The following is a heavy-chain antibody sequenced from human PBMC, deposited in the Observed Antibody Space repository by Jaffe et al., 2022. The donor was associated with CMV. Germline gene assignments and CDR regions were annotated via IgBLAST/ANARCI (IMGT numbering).Heavy chain of an antibody. CDR2: ISGSGGST. D-gene: IGHD6-19*01. CDR1: GFTFSSYA. CDR3: AKDGGRVAVAAYYGMDV. Sequence: EVQLLESGGGLVQPGGSLRLSCAASGFTFSSYAMSWVRQAPGKGLEWVSAISGSGGSTYYADSVKGRFTISRDNSKNTLYLQMNSLRAEDTAVYYCAKDGGRVAVAAYYGMDVWGQGTTVTVSS. V-gene: IGHV3-23*01. J-gene: IGHJ6*02.